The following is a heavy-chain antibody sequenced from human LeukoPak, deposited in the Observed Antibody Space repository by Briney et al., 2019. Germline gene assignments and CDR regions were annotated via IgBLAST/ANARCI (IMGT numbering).Heavy chain of an antibody. J-gene: IGHJ6*02. Sequence: SETLSLTRTVSGGSISSGAFYWSWIRQHPGKGLEWIGYTYYSGSTYYNPSLRSRVTISVDTSKNQFSLKLSSVTAADTAVYYCAGSYRSASISNGMDVWGQGTTVTVSS. D-gene: IGHD6-6*01. V-gene: IGHV4-31*03. CDR2: TYYSGST. CDR1: GGSISSGAFY. CDR3: AGSYRSASISNGMDV.